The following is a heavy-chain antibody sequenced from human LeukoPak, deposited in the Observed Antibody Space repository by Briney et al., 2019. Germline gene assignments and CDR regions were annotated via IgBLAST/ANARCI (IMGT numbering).Heavy chain of an antibody. CDR2: INWNGGST. CDR3: ARSGSDTLDYYMDV. V-gene: IGHV3-20*04. CDR1: GFTFDDYG. J-gene: IGHJ6*03. Sequence: GGSLRLSCAASGFTFDDYGMSWVRQAPGKGLEWVSGINWNGGSTGYADSVKGRFTISRDNAKNSLYLQMNSLRAEDTALYYCARSGSDTLDYYMDVWGKGTTVTVSS. D-gene: IGHD5-12*01.